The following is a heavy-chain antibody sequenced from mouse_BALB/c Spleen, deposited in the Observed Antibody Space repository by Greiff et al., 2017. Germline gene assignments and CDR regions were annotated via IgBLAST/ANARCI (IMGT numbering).Heavy chain of an antibody. J-gene: IGHJ3*01. CDR3: AKGIYYDYDVAY. CDR2: IDPANGNT. CDR1: GFNIKDTY. V-gene: IGHV14-3*02. Sequence: VQLKQSGAELVKPGASVKLSCTASGFNIKDTYMHWVKQRPEQGLEWIGRIDPANGNTKYDPKFQGKATITADTSSNTAYLQLSSLTSEDTAVYYCAKGIYYDYDVAYWGQGTLVTVSA. D-gene: IGHD2-4*01.